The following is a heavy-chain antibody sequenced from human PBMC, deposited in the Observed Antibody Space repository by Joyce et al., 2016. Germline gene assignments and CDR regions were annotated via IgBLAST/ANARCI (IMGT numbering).Heavy chain of an antibody. J-gene: IGHJ5*01. CDR2: ISGRGGDT. CDR3: AKDRCSSPTCYGGDWFDS. Sequence: EVRLLESEGGLVQPGGSLRLSCAASGFTFNNYAMSWVRQGPGKGLEWVSTISGRGGDTYDADSLKGQFTISRDNPKNPLYLQMNSLRGEDTAVYYCAKDRCSSPTCYGGDWFDSWGQGILVTVSS. V-gene: IGHV3-23*01. D-gene: IGHD2-2*01. CDR1: GFTFNNYA.